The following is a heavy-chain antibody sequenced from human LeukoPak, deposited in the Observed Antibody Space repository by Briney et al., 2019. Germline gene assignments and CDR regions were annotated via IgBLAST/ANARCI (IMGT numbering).Heavy chain of an antibody. CDR2: INHSGST. J-gene: IGHJ4*02. V-gene: IGHV4-39*07. Sequence: SETLSLTCTVSGGSISSSSYYWSWIRQPPGKGLGWIGEINHSGSTNYNPSLKSRVTISVDTSKNQFSLKLSSVTAADTAVYYCATRARRDGYNYWGQGTLVTVSS. CDR3: ATRARRDGYNY. CDR1: GGSISSSSYY. D-gene: IGHD5-24*01.